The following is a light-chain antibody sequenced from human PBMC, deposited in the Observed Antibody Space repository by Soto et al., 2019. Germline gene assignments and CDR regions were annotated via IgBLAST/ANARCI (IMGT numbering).Light chain of an antibody. CDR3: QQYHNLWT. CDR1: QSVSQY. V-gene: IGKV3D-15*01. Sequence: EIVLTQSPGTLSWSLGERATLSCRASQSVSQYLAWYQQKPGQAPRLLIYAASSRASGIPDRFSGSGSGTDFTLTITSLQSEDFALYYCQQYHNLWTFGQGTEVEIK. CDR2: AAS. J-gene: IGKJ1*01.